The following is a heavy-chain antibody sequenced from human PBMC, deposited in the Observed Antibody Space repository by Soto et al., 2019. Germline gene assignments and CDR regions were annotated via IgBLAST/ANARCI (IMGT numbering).Heavy chain of an antibody. CDR1: GFTFSSYA. J-gene: IGHJ4*02. CDR2: ISYDGSNK. D-gene: IGHD3-22*01. CDR3: ARMAAITMIVGPFDY. V-gene: IGHV3-30-3*01. Sequence: PGGSLRLSCAASGFTFSSYAMHWVRQAPGKGLEWVAVISYDGSNKYYADSVKGRFTISRDNSKNTLYLQMNSLRAEDTAVYYCARMAAITMIVGPFDYWGQGTLVTVSS.